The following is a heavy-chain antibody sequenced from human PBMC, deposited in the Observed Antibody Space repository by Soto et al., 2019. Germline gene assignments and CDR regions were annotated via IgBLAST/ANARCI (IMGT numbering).Heavy chain of an antibody. CDR3: AREADCISTSCYGPRGWFDP. V-gene: IGHV4-30-2*01. CDR1: GGSISSGGYS. Sequence: QLQLQESGSGLVKPSQTLSLTCAVSGGSISSGGYSWSWIRQPPGKGLEWIGYIYHSGSTYYNPSLKSRVTRSVDRSKNQFSLKLSSVTAADTAVYYCAREADCISTSCYGPRGWFDPWGQGTLVTVSS. D-gene: IGHD2-2*01. J-gene: IGHJ5*02. CDR2: IYHSGST.